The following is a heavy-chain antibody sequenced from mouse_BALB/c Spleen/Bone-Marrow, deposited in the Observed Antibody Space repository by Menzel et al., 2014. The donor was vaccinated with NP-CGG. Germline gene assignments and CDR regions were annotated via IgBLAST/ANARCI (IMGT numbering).Heavy chain of an antibody. CDR3: VGYYGSSYYYAMDY. Sequence: EVQGVESGGGLVQPKGSLKLSCAASGFTFNTYAMNWVRQAPGKGLEWVALIRSKSNNYATYYADSVKDRFTISRDDSQSMLYLQMNNLKTEDTAMYYCVGYYGSSYYYAMDYWGKEPQSPSPQ. J-gene: IGHJ4*01. CDR1: GFTFNTYA. V-gene: IGHV10-1*02. CDR2: IRSKSNNYAT. D-gene: IGHD1-1*01.